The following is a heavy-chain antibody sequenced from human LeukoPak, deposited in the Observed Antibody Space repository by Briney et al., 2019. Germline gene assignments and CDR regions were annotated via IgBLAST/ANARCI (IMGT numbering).Heavy chain of an antibody. Sequence: SETLSLTCTVSGGSISTYYWSWIRQPPGKGLEWIGYIYYSGSTNYNPSLKGRVTISVDTSKNQFSPKLSSVTAADTAVYYCARVGGCSGGSCYSFDYWGQGTLVTVSS. CDR2: IYYSGST. J-gene: IGHJ4*02. D-gene: IGHD2-15*01. V-gene: IGHV4-59*01. CDR1: GGSISTYY. CDR3: ARVGGCSGGSCYSFDY.